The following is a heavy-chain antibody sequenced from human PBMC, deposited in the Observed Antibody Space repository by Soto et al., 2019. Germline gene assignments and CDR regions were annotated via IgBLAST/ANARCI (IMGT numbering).Heavy chain of an antibody. Sequence: PRLSCSASGFTSRSNDMHWVSQGPGKGLEWVSAIGTAGDTNYAGSVKGRFTISRENGKNSLYLQMNSLKAGDTAIYYCARETGPSLFDYWGQGPLVTVSS. CDR3: ARETGPSLFDY. D-gene: IGHD6-6*01. V-gene: IGHV3-13*04. CDR1: GFTSRSND. CDR2: IGTAGDT. J-gene: IGHJ4*02.